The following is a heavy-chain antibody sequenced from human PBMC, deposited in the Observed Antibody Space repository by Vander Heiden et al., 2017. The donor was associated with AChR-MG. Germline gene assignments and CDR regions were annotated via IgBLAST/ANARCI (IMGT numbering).Heavy chain of an antibody. CDR1: GYTFTSYA. CDR3: ARDETTVTTWGEYYYGMDV. V-gene: IGHV7-4-1*02. CDR2: INTNTGNP. D-gene: IGHD4-17*01. Sequence: QVQLVQSGSELKKPGASVKVSCKASGYTFTSYAMNWVRQAPGQGLEWMGWINTNTGNPTYAQGFTGRFVFSLDTSGSTAYLQISSLKAEDTAVYYCARDETTVTTWGEYYYGMDVWGQGTTVTVSS. J-gene: IGHJ6*02.